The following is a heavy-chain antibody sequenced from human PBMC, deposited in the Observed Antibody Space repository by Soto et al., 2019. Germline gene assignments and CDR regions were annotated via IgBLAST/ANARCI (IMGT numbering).Heavy chain of an antibody. CDR1: GFTFSSYA. CDR3: AKDRAALLDLWSGYYGDYFDY. CDR2: ISGSGGST. Sequence: PGGSLRLSCAAAGFTFSSYAMSWVRKDPGKGLEWVSAISGSGGSTYYADSVKGRFTISRDNSKNTLYLQMNSLRAEDTAVYYCAKDRAALLDLWSGYYGDYFDYWGQGTLVTVSS. V-gene: IGHV3-23*01. J-gene: IGHJ4*02. D-gene: IGHD3-3*01.